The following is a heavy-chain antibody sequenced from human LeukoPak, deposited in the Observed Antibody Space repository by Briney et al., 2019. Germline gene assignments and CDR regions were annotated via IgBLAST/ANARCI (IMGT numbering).Heavy chain of an antibody. CDR3: ARMYSSSWNPFDY. D-gene: IGHD6-13*01. J-gene: IGHJ4*02. CDR2: IYYSGST. Sequence: SETLSLTCTVSGGSISSYYWSWIRQPPGKGLEWIGYIYYSGSTNYNPSLKSRVSISVDTSKNQFSLKLGSVTAADTAVYYCARMYSSSWNPFDYWGQGTLVTVSS. V-gene: IGHV4-59*01. CDR1: GGSISSYY.